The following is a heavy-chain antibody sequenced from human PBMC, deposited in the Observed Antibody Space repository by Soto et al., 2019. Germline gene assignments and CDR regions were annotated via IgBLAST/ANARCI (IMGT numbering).Heavy chain of an antibody. Sequence: GASVKVSCKASGYTFTSYAMHCVRQAPGQRLERMGWINAGNGNTKYSQKFQGRVTITRDTSASTAYMELSSLRSEDTAVYYCARDSLGYCSSTSCPAGAFDIWGQGTMVTVSS. CDR2: INAGNGNT. J-gene: IGHJ3*02. CDR1: GYTFTSYA. CDR3: ARDSLGYCSSTSCPAGAFDI. D-gene: IGHD2-2*01. V-gene: IGHV1-3*01.